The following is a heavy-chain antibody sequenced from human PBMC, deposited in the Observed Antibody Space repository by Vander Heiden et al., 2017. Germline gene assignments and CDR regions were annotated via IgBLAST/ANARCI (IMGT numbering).Heavy chain of an antibody. CDR2: INTNTGNP. CDR3: ARDYYDSSGYHYPVFDY. D-gene: IGHD3-22*01. J-gene: IGHJ4*02. Sequence: QVQLVQSGSELKKPGASVKVSCKASGYTFTSYAMNWVLQAPGQGLEGMGWINTNTGNPTYAQGFTGRFAFSLDTSVSTAYLQISSLKAEDTAVYYCARDYYDSSGYHYPVFDYWGQGTLVTVSS. CDR1: GYTFTSYA. V-gene: IGHV7-4-1*02.